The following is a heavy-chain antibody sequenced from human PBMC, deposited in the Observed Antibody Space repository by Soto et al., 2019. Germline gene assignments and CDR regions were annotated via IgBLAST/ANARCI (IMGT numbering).Heavy chain of an antibody. D-gene: IGHD3-22*01. CDR1: GFTFSNAW. Sequence: GGSLRLSCAASGFTFSNAWMSWVRQAPGKGLEWVGRIKSKTDGGTTDYAAPVKGRFTISRDDSKNTLYLQMNSLKTEDTAVYYCTTIVTYYYDSSGYYYAVRAFDIWGQGTMVTV. CDR2: IKSKTDGGTT. V-gene: IGHV3-15*01. J-gene: IGHJ3*02. CDR3: TTIVTYYYDSSGYYYAVRAFDI.